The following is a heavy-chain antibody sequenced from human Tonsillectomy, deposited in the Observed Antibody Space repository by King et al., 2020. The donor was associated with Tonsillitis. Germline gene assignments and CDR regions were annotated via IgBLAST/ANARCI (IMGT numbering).Heavy chain of an antibody. CDR3: ARDVIAAVSSSFDP. V-gene: IGHV1-2*02. CDR1: GFIFTGYY. CDR2: MNPNSGGT. Sequence: QLVQSGAEVKKPGASVEVSCKTSGFIFTGYYIHWMRQAPGQGLEWMGWMNPNSGGTNYAQKFQGRVTMTRDTSISTAYMELSRLRSDDTAVYYCARDVIAAVSSSFDPWGQGTLVIVSS. D-gene: IGHD6-13*01. J-gene: IGHJ5*02.